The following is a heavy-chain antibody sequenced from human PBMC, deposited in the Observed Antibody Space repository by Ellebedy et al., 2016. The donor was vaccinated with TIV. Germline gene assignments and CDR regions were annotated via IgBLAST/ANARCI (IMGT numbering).Heavy chain of an antibody. J-gene: IGHJ4*02. Sequence: MPSETLSLTRVVSGFPISTGNYWGWIRQSPGKGLEWIGSVSHTGTTYYNPSLKSRVTRSLDTSRNQFSLNLGSVTAADTAIYYCARDDAGGSFPDYWGQGTLVSVSS. CDR1: GFPISTGNY. CDR2: VSHTGTT. D-gene: IGHD1-26*01. V-gene: IGHV4-38-2*02. CDR3: ARDDAGGSFPDY.